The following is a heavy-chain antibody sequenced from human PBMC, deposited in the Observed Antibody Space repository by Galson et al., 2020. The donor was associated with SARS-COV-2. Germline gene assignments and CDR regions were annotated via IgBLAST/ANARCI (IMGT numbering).Heavy chain of an antibody. J-gene: IGHJ3*02. CDR2: IDWDDDK. Sequence: SRPTLVKPTQTLTLTCTFSGFSLSTSGMRVSWIRQPPGKALEWLARIDWDDDKFYSTSLKTRLTISKDTSKNQVVLTMTNMDPVDTATYYCARSYYDILTGYLAAFDIWGQGTMVTVSS. V-gene: IGHV2-70*04. D-gene: IGHD3-9*01. CDR3: ARSYYDILTGYLAAFDI. CDR1: GFSLSTSGMR.